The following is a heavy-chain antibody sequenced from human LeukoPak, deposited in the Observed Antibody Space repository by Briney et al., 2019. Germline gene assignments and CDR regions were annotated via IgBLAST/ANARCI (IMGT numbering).Heavy chain of an antibody. Sequence: PGGSLRLSCAASGFTFSSYAMSWVRQAPGKGLERVSAISGSGGSTYYADSVKGRFTISRDNAKNSLYLQMNSLRAEDTAVYYCAKDLLYSDVWGSYRPNPLDYWGQGTLVTVSS. CDR1: GFTFSSYA. J-gene: IGHJ4*02. CDR2: ISGSGGST. V-gene: IGHV3-23*01. D-gene: IGHD3-16*02. CDR3: AKDLLYSDVWGSYRPNPLDY.